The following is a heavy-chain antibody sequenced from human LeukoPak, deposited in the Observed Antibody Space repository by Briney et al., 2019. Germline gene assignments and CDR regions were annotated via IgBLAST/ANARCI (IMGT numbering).Heavy chain of an antibody. D-gene: IGHD6-13*01. CDR1: GGSISSYY. CDR2: IYYSGST. V-gene: IGHV4-59*01. J-gene: IGHJ4*02. Sequence: SETLSLTCTVSGGSISSYYWSWIRQPPGKGLEWIGYIYYSGSTNYNPSLKSRVTISVDTSKNQFSLKLSSVTAADTVVYYCARVLTSMAAANWGQGTLVTVSS. CDR3: ARVLTSMAAAN.